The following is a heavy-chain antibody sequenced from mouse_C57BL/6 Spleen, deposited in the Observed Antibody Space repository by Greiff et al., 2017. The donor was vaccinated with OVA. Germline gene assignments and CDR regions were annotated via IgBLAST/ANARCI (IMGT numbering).Heavy chain of an antibody. CDR2: INPSNGGT. D-gene: IGHD1-1*01. CDR3: ARSGIYYYGSSYVYYAMDY. J-gene: IGHJ4*01. CDR1: GYTFTSYW. V-gene: IGHV1-53*01. Sequence: VKLQQSGTELVKPGASVKLSCKASGYTFTSYWMHWVKQRPGQGLEWIGNINPSNGGTNYNEKFKSKATLTVDKSSSTAYMQLSSLTSEDSAVYYCARSGIYYYGSSYVYYAMDYWGQGTSVTVSS.